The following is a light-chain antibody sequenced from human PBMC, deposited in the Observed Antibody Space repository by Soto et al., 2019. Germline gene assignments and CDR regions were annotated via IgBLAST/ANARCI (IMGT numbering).Light chain of an antibody. CDR3: QQYGSAPSLT. V-gene: IGKV3-20*01. J-gene: IGKJ3*01. CDR1: QSVRSN. Sequence: ERVMTQSPATLSMSPGERATLSCRASQSVRSNLAWYHQKPGQAPRLLIYGASSRATGIPDRFSGSGSGTDFTLTISRLEPEDVALYYCQQYGSAPSLTVGPGTKVAIK. CDR2: GAS.